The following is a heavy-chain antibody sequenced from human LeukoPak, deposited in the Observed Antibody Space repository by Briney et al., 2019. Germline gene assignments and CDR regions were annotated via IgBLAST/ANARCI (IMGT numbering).Heavy chain of an antibody. Sequence: GGSLRLSCAASGFTFSSYSMNWVRQAPGKGLEWVSSISSSSSYIYYADSVKGRFTISRDNAKNSLYLQMNSLRAEDTAVYYCAREPDVVVTAISLDYYYGMDVWGQGTTVTVSS. CDR3: AREPDVVVTAISLDYYYGMDV. J-gene: IGHJ6*02. V-gene: IGHV3-21*01. CDR2: ISSSSSYI. D-gene: IGHD2-21*02. CDR1: GFTFSSYS.